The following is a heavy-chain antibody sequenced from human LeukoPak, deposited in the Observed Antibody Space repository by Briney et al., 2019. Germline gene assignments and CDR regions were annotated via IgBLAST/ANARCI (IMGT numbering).Heavy chain of an antibody. CDR3: ARTAAYDILTGYYPLLGCI. J-gene: IGHJ3*02. Sequence: SETLSLTCTVSGGSISSSSYYWGWIRQPPGKGLERIGSIYYSGSTYYNPPLKSRVTISVDTSKNQFSLKLSSVTAADTAVYYCARTAAYDILTGYYPLLGCIWGQGTMVTVSS. V-gene: IGHV4-39*01. CDR2: IYYSGST. CDR1: GGSISSSSYY. D-gene: IGHD3-9*01.